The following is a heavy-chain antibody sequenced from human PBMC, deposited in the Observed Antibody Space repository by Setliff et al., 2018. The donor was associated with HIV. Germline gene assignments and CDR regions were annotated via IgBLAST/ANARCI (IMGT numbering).Heavy chain of an antibody. CDR3: ARDRPPSTVDMLGAFDR. D-gene: IGHD4-17*01. CDR1: RGSISRYY. Sequence: PSETLSLTCTVSRGSISRYYWSWIRQPPGKGLEWIGYIYYTGTTKYNPSLKSRVTMSVDTSKNQLSLKLSSLTAADTAVYYGARDRPPSTVDMLGAFDRWGQGTMVTVSS. CDR2: IYYTGTT. J-gene: IGHJ3*02. V-gene: IGHV4-59*01.